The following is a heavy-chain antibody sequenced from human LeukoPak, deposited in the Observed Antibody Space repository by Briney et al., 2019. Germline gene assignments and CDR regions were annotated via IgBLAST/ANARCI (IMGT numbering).Heavy chain of an antibody. CDR1: VYTFTGYY. CDR3: ARDSDIVATIGPLRYYMDV. V-gene: IGHV1-2*02. Sequence: ASVKVSCKASVYTFTGYYMHWVRQAPGQGREWMGWINPNSGGTNYAQKFQGRVTMTRDTSISTAYMELSRLRSDDTAVYYCARDSDIVATIGPLRYYMDVWGKGTTVTVSS. D-gene: IGHD5-12*01. CDR2: INPNSGGT. J-gene: IGHJ6*03.